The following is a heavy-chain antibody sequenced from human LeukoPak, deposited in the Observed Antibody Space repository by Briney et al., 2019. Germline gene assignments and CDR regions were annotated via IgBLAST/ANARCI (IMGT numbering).Heavy chain of an antibody. V-gene: IGHV3-21*04. CDR3: ARESYCSSTGCHLPYYMDV. Sequence: PGGSLRLSCAASGFTFSSYSMNWVRQAPGKGLEWVSSISSSSSYIYYADPVKGRFTISRDNAKNSLYLQMNSLRAEDTAVYYCARESYCSSTGCHLPYYMDVRGKGTTVTVSS. CDR2: ISSSSSYI. J-gene: IGHJ6*03. CDR1: GFTFSSYS. D-gene: IGHD2-2*01.